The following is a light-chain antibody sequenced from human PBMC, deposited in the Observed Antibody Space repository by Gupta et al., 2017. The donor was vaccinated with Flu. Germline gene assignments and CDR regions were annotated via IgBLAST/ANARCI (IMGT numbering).Light chain of an antibody. V-gene: IGKV2D-29*01. CDR2: EVS. CDR3: RQGIQRPFT. Sequence: DIVMTQTPLSLSVTPGQPASISCKSSQSLLYSDGKTYLYWYLQKTGQPPRLLIYEVSKRFSGVPDRFSGSGSGTDFTLKISRVEAEDVGVYYCRQGIQRPFTFGGGTXVQIE. J-gene: IGKJ4*01. CDR1: QSLLYSDGKTY.